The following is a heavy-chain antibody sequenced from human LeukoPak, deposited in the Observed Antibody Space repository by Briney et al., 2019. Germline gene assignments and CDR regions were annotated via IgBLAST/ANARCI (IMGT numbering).Heavy chain of an antibody. D-gene: IGHD3-10*01. CDR1: GYTLTGLS. CDR2: FDPEDGET. J-gene: IGHJ3*02. Sequence: ASVKVSCKVSGYTLTGLSMNWVRQAPGKGLEWMGGFDPEDGETIYAQKFQGRVTMTEDTSTDTAYMELSSLRSEDTAVYYCATAYGSGSYNDAFDIWGQGTMVTVSS. CDR3: ATAYGSGSYNDAFDI. V-gene: IGHV1-24*01.